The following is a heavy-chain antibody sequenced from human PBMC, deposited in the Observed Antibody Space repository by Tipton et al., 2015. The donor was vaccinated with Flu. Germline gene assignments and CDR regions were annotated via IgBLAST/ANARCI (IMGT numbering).Heavy chain of an antibody. Sequence: TLSLTCTVSGVSISSSGYYWSWVRQPPGRGPEWIATISYTGSTYYNPSLKSRVTISADTSKNQFSLNLNSLLAADTAVYYCARIPRRVAAPTPNEGAFDTWGKGTLVTVSS. J-gene: IGHJ4*02. CDR1: GVSISSSGYY. CDR2: ISYTGST. CDR3: ARIPRRVAAPTPNEGAFDT. V-gene: IGHV4-39*07. D-gene: IGHD3-3*01.